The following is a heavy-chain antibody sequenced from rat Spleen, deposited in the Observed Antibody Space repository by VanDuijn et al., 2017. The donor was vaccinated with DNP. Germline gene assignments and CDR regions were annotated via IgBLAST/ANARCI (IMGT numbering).Heavy chain of an antibody. Sequence: EVQLVESGGGLVQPGRSLKLSCAASGFSYSNYVMAWVRQAPTKGLEWVATIIHDGSRTYYRDSVKGRFSISRDNVQNTLYLQMSKLGSEDTAIYYCAKGPNYGGWSDYFDYWGQGVMVTVSS. V-gene: IGHV5-29*01. J-gene: IGHJ2*01. CDR3: AKGPNYGGWSDYFDY. CDR1: GFSYSNYV. CDR2: IIHDGSRT. D-gene: IGHD1-11*01.